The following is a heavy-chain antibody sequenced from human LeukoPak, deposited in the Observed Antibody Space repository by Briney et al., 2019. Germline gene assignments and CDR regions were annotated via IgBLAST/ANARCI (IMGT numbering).Heavy chain of an antibody. D-gene: IGHD4-17*01. V-gene: IGHV3-30-3*01. CDR3: ARGHTYGFYFDY. CDR2: ISYDGSNK. CDR1: GFTFSSYA. J-gene: IGHJ4*02. Sequence: GRSLRLSCAASGFTFSSYAMHWVRQAPGKGLEWVAVISYDGSNKYYADSVKGRFTISRDNSKNMLYLQMNSLRAEDTAVYYCARGHTYGFYFDYWGQGTLVTVSS.